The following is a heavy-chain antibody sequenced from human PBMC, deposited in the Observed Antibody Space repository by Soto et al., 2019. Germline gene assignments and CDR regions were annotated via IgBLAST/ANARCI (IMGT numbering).Heavy chain of an antibody. J-gene: IGHJ6*02. V-gene: IGHV1-3*01. D-gene: IGHD2-2*01. CDR1: GYTFTSYA. Sequence: GASVKVSCKASGYTFTSYAMHWVRQAPGQRLEWMGWINAGNGNTKYSQKFQGRVTITRDTSASTAYMELSSLRSEDTAVYYCAASPRYCISTSCYDYYYYGMDVWGQGTTVTVSS. CDR3: AASPRYCISTSCYDYYYYGMDV. CDR2: INAGNGNT.